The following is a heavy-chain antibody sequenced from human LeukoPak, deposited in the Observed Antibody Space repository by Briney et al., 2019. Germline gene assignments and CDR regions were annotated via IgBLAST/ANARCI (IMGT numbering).Heavy chain of an antibody. J-gene: IGHJ6*03. D-gene: IGHD6-6*01. CDR3: ARDVAARPDYYYYMDV. Sequence: SVKVSCKASGGTFSSYAISWVRQAPGQGLEWMGEIIPIFGTANYAQKFQGRVTITADESTSTAYMELSSLRSEDTAVYYCARDVAARPDYYYYMDVWGKGTTVTVSS. CDR1: GGTFSSYA. CDR2: IIPIFGTA. V-gene: IGHV1-69*13.